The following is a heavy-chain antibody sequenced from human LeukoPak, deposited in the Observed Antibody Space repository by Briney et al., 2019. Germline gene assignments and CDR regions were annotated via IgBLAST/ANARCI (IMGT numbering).Heavy chain of an antibody. CDR1: GYTFTSNG. J-gene: IGHJ4*02. CDR3: ARADDYYDSSGDLFDY. Sequence: ASVKVSCKASGYTFTSNGISWVLQPPGQGLELVGWISAYNGNTNYAQKLQGRVTMTTHTSTSTAYMELRSLRSDDTAVYYCARADDYYDSSGDLFDYWGQGTQVTVSS. V-gene: IGHV1-18*01. D-gene: IGHD3-22*01. CDR2: ISAYNGNT.